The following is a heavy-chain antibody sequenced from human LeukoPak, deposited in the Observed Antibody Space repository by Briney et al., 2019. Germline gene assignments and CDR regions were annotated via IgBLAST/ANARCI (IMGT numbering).Heavy chain of an antibody. J-gene: IGHJ4*02. D-gene: IGHD1-26*01. Sequence: GRSLRLSCAASGFTFSNYAIHWVRQAPGKGLEWVAVISYDGSNKYYADSVKGRFAISRDNSKNTLFLQMNNLRAEDTAVYYCARVDWEGSGSYYFDYWGQGTLVTVSS. CDR1: GFTFSNYA. V-gene: IGHV3-30*09. CDR3: ARVDWEGSGSYYFDY. CDR2: ISYDGSNK.